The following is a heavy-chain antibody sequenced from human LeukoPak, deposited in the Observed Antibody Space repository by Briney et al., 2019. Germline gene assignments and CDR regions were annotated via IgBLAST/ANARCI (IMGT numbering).Heavy chain of an antibody. CDR2: ISGSGGST. V-gene: IGHV3-23*01. CDR3: ARDCSGGSCLDY. Sequence: GGSLRLSCAASGFTFSSYAMSWVRQAPGKGLEWVSAISGSGGSTYYADSVKGRFTISRDNSKNTLYLQMNSLRAEDTAVYYCARDCSGGSCLDYWGQGTLVTVSS. J-gene: IGHJ4*02. D-gene: IGHD2-15*01. CDR1: GFTFSSYA.